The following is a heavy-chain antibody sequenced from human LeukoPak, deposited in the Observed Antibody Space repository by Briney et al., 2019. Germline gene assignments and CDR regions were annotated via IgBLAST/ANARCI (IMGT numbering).Heavy chain of an antibody. CDR2: INPSGGST. D-gene: IGHD3-10*01. Sequence: ASVKVSCKTSGYTFTSYYMHWVRQAPGQGLEWMGIINPSGGSTSYAQKFQGRVTMTRDMSTSTVYMELSSLRSEDTAVYYCARDITMVRGALNWFDPWGQGTLVTVSS. CDR1: GYTFTSYY. V-gene: IGHV1-46*01. CDR3: ARDITMVRGALNWFDP. J-gene: IGHJ5*02.